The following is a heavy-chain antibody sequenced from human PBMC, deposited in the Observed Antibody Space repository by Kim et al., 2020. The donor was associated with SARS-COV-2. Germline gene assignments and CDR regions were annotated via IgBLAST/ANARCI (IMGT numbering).Heavy chain of an antibody. V-gene: IGHV3-49*02. CDR2: T. J-gene: IGHJ4*02. D-gene: IGHD1-26*01. CDR3: ARGPRGGSVAY. Sequence: TDSSASVKGRFAISTDDSKSTAYLNMSSLSIEDTALYYCARGPRGGSVAYWGQGTLVTVSS.